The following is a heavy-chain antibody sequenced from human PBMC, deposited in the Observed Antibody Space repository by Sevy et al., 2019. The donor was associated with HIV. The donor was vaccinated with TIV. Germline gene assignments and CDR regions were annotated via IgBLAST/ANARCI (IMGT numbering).Heavy chain of an antibody. Sequence: GGSLRLSCAASGFTVNRYWMTWVRQAPGKGLEWVANIKQDGSEEYYVDSVKGRFTISRDDAKNSLYLQMNSLRAEDTAVYYCARVAAGDYYYYYMDVWGKGTTVTVSS. CDR3: ARVAAGDYYYYYMDV. J-gene: IGHJ6*03. V-gene: IGHV3-7*03. CDR2: IKQDGSEE. CDR1: GFTVNRYW. D-gene: IGHD4-17*01.